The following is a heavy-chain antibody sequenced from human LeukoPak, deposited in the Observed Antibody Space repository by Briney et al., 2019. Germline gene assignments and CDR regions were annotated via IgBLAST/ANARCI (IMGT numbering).Heavy chain of an antibody. V-gene: IGHV3-53*01. D-gene: IGHD3-16*01. CDR2: IYSGGST. CDR1: GFTFSSYA. Sequence: GGSLRLSCAASGFTFSSYAMSWVRQAPGKGLEWVSVIYSGGSTYYADSVKGRFTISRDNSKNTVYLQMNSLRAEDTAVYYCAGRSRLDVWGQGTTVTVSS. CDR3: AGRSRLDV. J-gene: IGHJ6*02.